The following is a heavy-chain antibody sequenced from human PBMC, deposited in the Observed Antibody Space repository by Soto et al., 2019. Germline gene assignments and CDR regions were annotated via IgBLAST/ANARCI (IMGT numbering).Heavy chain of an antibody. D-gene: IGHD2-15*01. Sequence: QVQLVQSGAEVKNPGASVKVSCKASGYIFTRYGFSWVRQAPGQGLEWMGWISTYNENTKYAQKFQGRITMTTDTPTSTAHMELRSLTSDDTAVYYCAREGYCSSGRCALYSHDYFGMDVWGQGTTVTVSS. J-gene: IGHJ6*02. CDR1: GYIFTRYG. CDR3: AREGYCSSGRCALYSHDYFGMDV. CDR2: ISTYNENT. V-gene: IGHV1-18*01.